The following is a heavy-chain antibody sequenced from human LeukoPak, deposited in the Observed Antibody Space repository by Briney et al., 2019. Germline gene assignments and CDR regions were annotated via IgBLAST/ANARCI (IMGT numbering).Heavy chain of an antibody. D-gene: IGHD2-15*01. CDR3: ARDYCSGGSCYSFDY. V-gene: IGHV3-7*04. J-gene: IGHJ4*02. CDR2: IKQDGSEK. CDR1: GFTFSSYA. Sequence: PGGSLRLSCAASGFTFSSYAMSWVRQAPGKGLEWVANIKQDGSEKYYVDSVKGRFTISRDNAKNSLYLQMNSLRAEDTAVYYCARDYCSGGSCYSFDYWGQGTLVTVSS.